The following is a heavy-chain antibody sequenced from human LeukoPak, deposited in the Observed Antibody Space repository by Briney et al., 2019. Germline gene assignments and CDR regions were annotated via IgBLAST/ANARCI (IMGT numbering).Heavy chain of an antibody. Sequence: GGSLRLSCVASAFTVSSNFVSWVRQAPGKGLEWVPVLYSGGNTFYADSVKGRFTISRDNSKNTLYLQMNSLRAEDTAVYYCARAINWGSGISPFDYWGQGTLVTVSS. D-gene: IGHD7-27*01. V-gene: IGHV3-53*01. J-gene: IGHJ4*02. CDR2: LYSGGNT. CDR1: AFTVSSNF. CDR3: ARAINWGSGISPFDY.